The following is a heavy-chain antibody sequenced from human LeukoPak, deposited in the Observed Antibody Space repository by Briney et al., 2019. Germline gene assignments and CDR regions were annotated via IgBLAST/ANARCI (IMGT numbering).Heavy chain of an antibody. Sequence: SETLSLTCAVYGGSFSGYYWSWIRQPPGKGLEWIGEINHSGSTNYNPSLKSRVTISVDTSKNQFSLKLSSVTAADTAVYYCARLGVVPAASWAYYYYYMDVWGKGTTVTVSS. D-gene: IGHD2-2*01. V-gene: IGHV4-34*01. CDR2: INHSGST. J-gene: IGHJ6*03. CDR1: GGSFSGYY. CDR3: ARLGVVPAASWAYYYYYMDV.